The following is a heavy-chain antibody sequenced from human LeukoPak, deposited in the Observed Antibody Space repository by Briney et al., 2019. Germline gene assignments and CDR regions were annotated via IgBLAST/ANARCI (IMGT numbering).Heavy chain of an antibody. CDR3: AADTYYYDSSGYSFDY. Sequence: ASVKVSCKASGGTFSSYAISWVRQAPGQGLEWMGWINPNSGGTNYAQKFQGRVTMTRDTSISTAYMELSRLRSDDTAVYYCAADTYYYDSSGYSFDYWGQGTLVTVSS. V-gene: IGHV1-2*02. J-gene: IGHJ4*02. D-gene: IGHD3-22*01. CDR2: INPNSGGT. CDR1: GGTFSSYA.